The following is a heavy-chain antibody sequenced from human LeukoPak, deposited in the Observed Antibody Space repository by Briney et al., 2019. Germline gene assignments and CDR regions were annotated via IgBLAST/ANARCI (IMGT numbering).Heavy chain of an antibody. CDR1: GFTFSSYG. CDR3: AKVSGVVVAATPAFFDY. J-gene: IGHJ4*02. CDR2: IRYDGSNK. Sequence: GGSLRLSCAASGFTFSSYGMHWVRQAPGKGLEWVAFIRYDGSNKYYADSVKGRSTISRDNSKNTLYLQMNSLRAEDTAVYYCAKVSGVVVAATPAFFDYWGQGTLVTVSS. V-gene: IGHV3-30*02. D-gene: IGHD2-15*01.